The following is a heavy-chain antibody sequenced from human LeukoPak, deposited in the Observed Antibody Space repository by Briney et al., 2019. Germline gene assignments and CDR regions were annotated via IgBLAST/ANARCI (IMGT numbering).Heavy chain of an antibody. Sequence: SETLSLTCAVSGGSISSYYWSWIRQPPGKGLEWVGHIYYLGSTNYNPSLKSRVTISIDTSKNYFSLKLNSVIAADTAVYYCARDRPGSYWYFDLWGRGTLVTVSS. V-gene: IGHV4-59*01. J-gene: IGHJ2*01. CDR2: IYYLGST. CDR3: ARDRPGSYWYFDL. CDR1: GGSISSYY. D-gene: IGHD3-10*01.